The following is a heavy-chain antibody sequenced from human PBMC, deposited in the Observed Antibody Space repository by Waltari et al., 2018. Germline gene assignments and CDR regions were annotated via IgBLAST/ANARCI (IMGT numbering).Heavy chain of an antibody. CDR2: IYYSGST. Sequence: QLQLQESGPGLVKPSETLSLTCTVSGGSISRSSYYWRWIRQPPGKGLEWIGSIYYSGSTYYNPSLKSRVTISVDTSKNQFSLKLSSVTAADTAVYYCARHGLHYYDSSGYRTNWLDPWGQGTLVTVSS. D-gene: IGHD3-22*01. J-gene: IGHJ5*02. CDR1: GGSISRSSYY. CDR3: ARHGLHYYDSSGYRTNWLDP. V-gene: IGHV4-39*01.